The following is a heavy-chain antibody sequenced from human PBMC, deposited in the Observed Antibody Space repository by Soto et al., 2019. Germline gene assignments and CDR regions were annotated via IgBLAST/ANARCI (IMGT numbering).Heavy chain of an antibody. CDR1: VGSISSSSSY. Sequence: PSEPLSLTCTVSVGSISSSSSYWCWILQPPVKGLEWIGSIYYSGSTYYNPSLKSRVTISVDTSKNQFSLKLSSVTAADTAVYYCARHDSSGYYLYYYYGMDVWGQGTTVTVSS. V-gene: IGHV4-39*01. J-gene: IGHJ6*02. D-gene: IGHD3-22*01. CDR3: ARHDSSGYYLYYYYGMDV. CDR2: IYYSGST.